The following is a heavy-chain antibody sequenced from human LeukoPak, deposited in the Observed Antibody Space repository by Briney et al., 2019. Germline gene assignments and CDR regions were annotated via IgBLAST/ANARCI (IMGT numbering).Heavy chain of an antibody. CDR1: GFTFSSYS. CDR2: ITSSSSYI. J-gene: IGHJ4*02. D-gene: IGHD3-22*01. CDR3: ARHVVAVGFDY. V-gene: IGHV3-21*01. Sequence: GGSLRLSCEVSGFTFSSYSMNWVRQAPGKGLEWVSSITSSSSYIYYADSVKGRFTISRDNAKNSLYLQMNSLRAEDTAVYYCARHVVAVGFDYWGQGTLVTVSS.